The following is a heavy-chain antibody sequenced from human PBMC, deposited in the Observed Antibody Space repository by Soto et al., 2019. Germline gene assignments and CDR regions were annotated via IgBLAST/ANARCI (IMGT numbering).Heavy chain of an antibody. D-gene: IGHD3-16*02. CDR1: GYTFTSYG. CDR2: ISAYNGNT. V-gene: IGHV1-18*01. Sequence: QVQLVQSGAEVKKPGASVKVSCKASGYTFTSYGISWVRQAPGQGLEWMGWISAYNGNTNYAQRLQGRVTMTTDTSTSTAYMELRSLRSDETAVYYCARDGIGYDYVWGSYRYTGDYWGQGTLVTVSS. J-gene: IGHJ4*02. CDR3: ARDGIGYDYVWGSYRYTGDY.